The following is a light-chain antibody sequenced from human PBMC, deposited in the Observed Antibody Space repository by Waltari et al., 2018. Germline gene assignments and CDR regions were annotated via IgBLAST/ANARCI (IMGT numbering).Light chain of an antibody. Sequence: IVFTQSPATLSLSPGARATLSCRASQSVSGYLAWYQQKPGQAPRLLIFDASNSATGIPARFSGSGSGTDFTLTISSLEPEDFAVYYCQQRANWPLTFGQGTRLEIK. CDR3: QQRANWPLT. J-gene: IGKJ5*01. V-gene: IGKV3-11*01. CDR1: QSVSGY. CDR2: DAS.